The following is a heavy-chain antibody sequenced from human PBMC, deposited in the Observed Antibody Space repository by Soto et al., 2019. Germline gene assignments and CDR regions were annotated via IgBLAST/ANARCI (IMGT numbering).Heavy chain of an antibody. J-gene: IGHJ4*02. D-gene: IGHD1-26*01. CDR3: ARDRSVGLIVGVTPFDY. CDR2: IIPIFGTA. V-gene: IGHV1-69*01. Sequence: QVQLVQSGAEVKKPGSSVMVSCKASGGTFSNSAISWVRQAPGQGLEWMGGIIPIFGTANYAQKFQGRFRITADESTSTAYMELSSLRSADTAVYYCARDRSVGLIVGVTPFDYWGQGTLVTVSS. CDR1: GGTFSNSA.